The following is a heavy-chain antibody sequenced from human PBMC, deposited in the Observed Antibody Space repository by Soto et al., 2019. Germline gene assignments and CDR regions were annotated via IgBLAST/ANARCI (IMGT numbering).Heavy chain of an antibody. D-gene: IGHD1-7*01. CDR3: ASRPAIQYNWNYSHPIP. J-gene: IGHJ5*02. Sequence: ASVKVSCKASGYTFTAYYMHWVRQAPGQGLEWMGIINPSTGGTSYAQRFQGRVTMTRDTSTSTVYMQLSSLRPDDTAVYYCASRPAIQYNWNYSHPIPWGQGTLVTVSS. V-gene: IGHV1-46*01. CDR1: GYTFTAYY. CDR2: INPSTGGT.